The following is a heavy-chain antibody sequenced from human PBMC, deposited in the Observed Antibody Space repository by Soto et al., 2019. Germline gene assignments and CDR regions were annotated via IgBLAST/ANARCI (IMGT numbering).Heavy chain of an antibody. D-gene: IGHD2-21*01. Sequence: QAQLLQSGGEVKKPGASVRVSCKTSGYFFSSFGISWVREAPGQGLEWMGWINGYNGRTNYAEKFQDRVSRTTDTSTATAYMELRSLRSEDTAVYYWGRWVVVGLASYYCDGMDVWGQGTAVTVSS. CDR1: GYFFSSFG. CDR3: GRWVVVGLASYYCDGMDV. CDR2: INGYNGRT. V-gene: IGHV1-18*01. J-gene: IGHJ6*02.